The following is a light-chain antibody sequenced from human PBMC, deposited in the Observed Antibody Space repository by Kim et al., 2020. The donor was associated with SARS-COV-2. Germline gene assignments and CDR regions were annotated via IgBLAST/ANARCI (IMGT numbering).Light chain of an antibody. J-gene: IGLJ3*02. CDR1: NICRKL. Sequence: PGKTARLPCGGNNICRKLVTLYQQKPGPAPLLVIHYDRHPPSGIPARFPGSNSWNTATLTIRRVEAGDEADYYCQVWDSSSDHRVFGGGTQLTVL. CDR3: QVWDSSSDHRV. V-gene: IGLV3-21*04. CDR2: YDR.